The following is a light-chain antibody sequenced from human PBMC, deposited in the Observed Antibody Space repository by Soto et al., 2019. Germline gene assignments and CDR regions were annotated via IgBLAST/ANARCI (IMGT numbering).Light chain of an antibody. CDR2: DAS. V-gene: IGKV1-5*02. Sequence: IQMAQSPASLSASVGDRVTIIFRASQSVSTRLAWYQQKPGKAPKVLIYDASSWAGGVPSRFTGSGSGTEFTLTINSLQPDDFATYYCQQYSVYWTFGQGTKVDIK. CDR3: QQYSVYWT. CDR1: QSVSTR. J-gene: IGKJ1*01.